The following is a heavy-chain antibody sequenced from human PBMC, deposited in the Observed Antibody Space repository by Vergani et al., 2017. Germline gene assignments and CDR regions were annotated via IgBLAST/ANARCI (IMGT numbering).Heavy chain of an antibody. CDR3: ARDRTDIVATGPRAYYMDV. CDR2: INHSGST. J-gene: IGHJ6*03. D-gene: IGHD5-12*01. V-gene: IGHV4-34*09. Sequence: QVQLQESGPGLVKPSETLSLTCSVSGDSMNTYYWSWIRQPPGKGLEWIGEINHSGSTNYNPSLKSRVTISVDTSKNQFSLKLSSVTAADTAVYYCARDRTDIVATGPRAYYMDVWGKGTTVTVSS. CDR1: GDSMNTYY.